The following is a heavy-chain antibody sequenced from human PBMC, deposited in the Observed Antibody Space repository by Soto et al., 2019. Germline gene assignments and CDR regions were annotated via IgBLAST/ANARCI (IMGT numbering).Heavy chain of an antibody. V-gene: IGHV1-2*02. D-gene: IGHD3-22*01. J-gene: IGHJ6*02. CDR1: GYTFTGYY. CDR2: INPNSGGT. Sequence: ASVKVSCKASGYTFTGYYMHWVRQAPGQGLEWMGWINPNSGGTNYAQKFQGRVTMTRDTSISTAYMELSRLRSDDTAVYYCATEHAVVTGYGMDLWGQGTTVTVSS. CDR3: ATEHAVVTGYGMDL.